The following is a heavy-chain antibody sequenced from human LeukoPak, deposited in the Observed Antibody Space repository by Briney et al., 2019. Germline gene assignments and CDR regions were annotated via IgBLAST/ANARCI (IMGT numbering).Heavy chain of an antibody. J-gene: IGHJ5*02. CDR3: ATFMAARSRWFDP. CDR2: INHSGST. V-gene: IGHV4-34*01. Sequence: SETLSLTCAVYGGSFSGYYWSWIRQPPGKGLEWIGEINHSGSTNYNPSLKSRVTISVDTSKNQFPLKLSSVTAADTAVYYCATFMAARSRWFDPWGQGTLVTVSS. CDR1: GGSFSGYY. D-gene: IGHD6-6*01.